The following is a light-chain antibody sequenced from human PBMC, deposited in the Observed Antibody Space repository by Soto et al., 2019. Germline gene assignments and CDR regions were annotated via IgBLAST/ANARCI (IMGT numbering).Light chain of an antibody. CDR2: EAS. Sequence: EIVLTQSPATLSLSPGERATLSCRASQSVSRYSAWYQQKPGQAPRLLIYEASNRATGIPARFSGSGSGTDVTLTISSREPEDFAVYYCQQRSNCDRTCGQGTKVEIK. V-gene: IGKV3-11*01. J-gene: IGKJ1*01. CDR3: QQRSNCDRT. CDR1: QSVSRY.